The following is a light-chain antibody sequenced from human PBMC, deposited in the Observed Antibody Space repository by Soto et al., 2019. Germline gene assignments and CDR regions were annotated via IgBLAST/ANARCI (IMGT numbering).Light chain of an antibody. J-gene: IGLJ1*01. V-gene: IGLV2-14*01. CDR2: EVG. CDR3: SSYTSSNTYV. Sequence: QPVSVSGSPGQSITISCTGTSSDVGGYNYVSWYQQNPGKAPKLMIFEVGNRPSGVSDRFSGSKSGNTASLTISGLQAEDEADYYCSSYTSSNTYVFGTGTKLTVL. CDR1: SSDVGGYNY.